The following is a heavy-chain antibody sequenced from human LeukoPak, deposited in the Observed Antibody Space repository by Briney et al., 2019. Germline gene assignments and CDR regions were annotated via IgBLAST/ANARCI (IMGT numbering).Heavy chain of an antibody. V-gene: IGHV3-48*03. Sequence: GGSLRLSCAASGFTFSTYEMIWVRQAPGKGLQWLSYISSSGITMYYADSVKGRFSISRDNARNSLYLQMNSLRVEDTAVYYCARVRYGDYSGLDWGQGTLVTVSA. CDR2: ISSSGITM. J-gene: IGHJ4*02. D-gene: IGHD5-12*01. CDR3: ARVRYGDYSGLD. CDR1: GFTFSTYE.